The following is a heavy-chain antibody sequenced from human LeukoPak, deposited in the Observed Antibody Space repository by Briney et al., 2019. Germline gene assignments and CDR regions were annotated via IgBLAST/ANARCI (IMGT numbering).Heavy chain of an antibody. J-gene: IGHJ6*03. CDR1: GGAFSSYA. Sequence: SVKVSCKASGGAFSSYAISWVRQAPGQGLEWMGGIIPIFGTANYAQKFQGRVTITTDESTSTAYMELSSLRPEDTAVYYCARSEGHRGRYYYHYYMNVWGKGTTVTVSS. CDR3: ARSEGHRGRYYYHYYMNV. V-gene: IGHV1-69*05. D-gene: IGHD3-10*01. CDR2: IIPIFGTA.